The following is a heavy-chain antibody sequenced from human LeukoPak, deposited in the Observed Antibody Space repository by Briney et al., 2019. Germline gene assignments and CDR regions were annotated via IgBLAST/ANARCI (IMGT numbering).Heavy chain of an antibody. J-gene: IGHJ4*02. D-gene: IGHD5-18*01. CDR1: GGSLSGYY. CDR3: ARYGGSKYSYGYINYFDY. Sequence: PSETLSLTCAVYGGSLSGYYWSWIRQPPGKGLEWIGEINHSGSTNYNPSLKSRVTISVDKSKNQFSLKLSSVTAADTAVYYCARYGGSKYSYGYINYFDYWGQGTLVTVSS. V-gene: IGHV4-34*01. CDR2: INHSGST.